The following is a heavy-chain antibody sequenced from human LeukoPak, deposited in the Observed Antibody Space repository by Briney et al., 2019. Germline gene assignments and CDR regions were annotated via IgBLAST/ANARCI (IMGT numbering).Heavy chain of an antibody. J-gene: IGHJ5*02. V-gene: IGHV1-18*01. Sequence: ASVKVSCKASGYTFTSYGISWVRQGPGQGLEWMGWISTYNGDTNYAQKLQGRVTMTTDTSTSTAYMELRSLRSDDTAVYYCARDPFPTYYYDSSGYSDTNWFDPWGQGTLVTV. CDR3: ARDPFPTYYYDSSGYSDTNWFDP. D-gene: IGHD3-22*01. CDR2: ISTYNGDT. CDR1: GYTFTSYG.